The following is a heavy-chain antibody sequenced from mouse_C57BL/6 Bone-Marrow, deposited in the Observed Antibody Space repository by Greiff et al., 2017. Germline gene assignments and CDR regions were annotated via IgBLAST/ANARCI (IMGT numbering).Heavy chain of an antibody. J-gene: IGHJ4*01. CDR2: IHPNSGST. CDR3: ARGDYGNNHYAMDY. V-gene: IGHV1-64*01. CDR1: GYTFTSYW. Sequence: QVQLQQPGAELVKPGASVKLSCKASGYTFTSYWMHWVKQRPGQGIEWIGMIHPNSGSTNYNEKFKSKATLTVDKSSSTAYMQLSSLTSEDSAVYYCARGDYGNNHYAMDYWGQGTSVTVSS. D-gene: IGHD2-1*01.